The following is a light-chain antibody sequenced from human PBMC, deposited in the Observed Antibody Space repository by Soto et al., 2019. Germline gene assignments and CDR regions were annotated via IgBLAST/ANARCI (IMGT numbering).Light chain of an antibody. Sequence: QSALTQPASLSGSPGQSITSSCTGTSSDIGAYDYVSWFQQHPGKAPKLMISEVNNRPSGVSNRFSGSKSGNTASLNISGLQAEDEADYYCSSSTSSSLYVFGTGTKLTVL. CDR2: EVN. J-gene: IGLJ1*01. V-gene: IGLV2-14*01. CDR1: SSDIGAYDY. CDR3: SSSTSSSLYV.